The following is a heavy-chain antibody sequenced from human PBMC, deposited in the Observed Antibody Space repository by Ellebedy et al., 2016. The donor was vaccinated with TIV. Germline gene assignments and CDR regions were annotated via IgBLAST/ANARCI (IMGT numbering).Heavy chain of an antibody. J-gene: IGHJ6*02. CDR2: ISYYGSDK. CDR3: ARDVVVVLPSAFYYFYGMDV. CDR1: GFNFSTYG. D-gene: IGHD2-8*01. V-gene: IGHV3-30*03. Sequence: GESLKISXAAAGFNFSTYGMHWVRQAPGKGLEWVAGISYYGSDKYYGDSAKGRFTISRDDSKNTVYLEMNSLRPEDTALYFCARDVVVVLPSAFYYFYGMDVWGQGTTVAVSS.